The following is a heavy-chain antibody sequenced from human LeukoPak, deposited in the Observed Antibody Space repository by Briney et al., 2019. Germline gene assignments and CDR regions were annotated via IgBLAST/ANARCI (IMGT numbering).Heavy chain of an antibody. Sequence: SETLSLTCTVSGGSISSSSYYWGWIRQPPGKGPEWIGSIYYSGSTYYNPSLKSRVTISVDTSKNQFSLKLSSVTAADTAVYYCARDLSPPRTFDIWGQGTMVTVSS. V-gene: IGHV4-39*07. D-gene: IGHD2/OR15-2a*01. CDR1: GGSISSSSYY. CDR3: ARDLSPPRTFDI. CDR2: IYYSGST. J-gene: IGHJ3*02.